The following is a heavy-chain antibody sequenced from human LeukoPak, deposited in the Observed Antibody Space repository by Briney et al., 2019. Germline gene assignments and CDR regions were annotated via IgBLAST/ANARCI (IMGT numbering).Heavy chain of an antibody. Sequence: SETLSLTCTVSGGSISSYYWSWIRQPAGKGLEWIGRIYTSGSTNYNPSLKSRVTILIDASKNQFSLRLSSVTAADTAVYYCTQGGELMNYWGQGTLVTVSS. CDR2: IYTSGST. D-gene: IGHD1-26*01. V-gene: IGHV4-4*07. CDR3: TQGGELMNY. J-gene: IGHJ4*02. CDR1: GGSISSYY.